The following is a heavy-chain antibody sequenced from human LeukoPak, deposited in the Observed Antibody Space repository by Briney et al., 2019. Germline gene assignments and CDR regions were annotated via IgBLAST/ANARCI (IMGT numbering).Heavy chain of an antibody. CDR1: GIPFSSFG. J-gene: IGHJ5*02. CDR3: ARDGTVTAGPFDP. D-gene: IGHD4-17*01. V-gene: IGHV3-33*01. CDR2: IWYDGSNK. Sequence: GGSLRLSCAAPGIPFSSFGMHWLRQAPGKVLEWVAFIWYDGSNKYYADSVKGRFTISRDNSKNTLYLQMNSLTAEDTAVYYCARDGTVTAGPFDPWGGGTLVTVSS.